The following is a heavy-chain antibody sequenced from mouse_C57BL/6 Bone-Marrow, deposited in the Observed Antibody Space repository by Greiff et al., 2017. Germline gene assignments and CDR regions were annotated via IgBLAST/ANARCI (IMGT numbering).Heavy chain of an antibody. J-gene: IGHJ2*01. Sequence: DVQLVESGGGLVKPGGSLKLSCAASGFTFSDYGMHWVRQAPEKGLEWVAYISSGSSTIYYADTVKGRFTISRDNAKNTLFLQVTSLRSEDTAMYYCARPGQYYFDYWGQGTTLTVSS. V-gene: IGHV5-17*01. CDR2: ISSGSSTI. CDR1: GFTFSDYG. CDR3: ARPGQYYFDY.